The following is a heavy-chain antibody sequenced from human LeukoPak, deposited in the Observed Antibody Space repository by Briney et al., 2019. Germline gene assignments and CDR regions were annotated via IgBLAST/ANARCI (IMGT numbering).Heavy chain of an antibody. J-gene: IGHJ5*02. CDR2: ITASGTAM. V-gene: IGHV3-48*02. Sequence: RAGGSLRLSCAASGFTFSSYSMSWVRQAPGKGLEWVSHITASGTAMFYADSVKGRFTISRDNAKNSLYLQVNSLRDEDTAVYYCASHRPVVITWFDPWGQGTLVTVSS. CDR3: ASHRPVVITWFDP. D-gene: IGHD3-22*01. CDR1: GFTFSSYS.